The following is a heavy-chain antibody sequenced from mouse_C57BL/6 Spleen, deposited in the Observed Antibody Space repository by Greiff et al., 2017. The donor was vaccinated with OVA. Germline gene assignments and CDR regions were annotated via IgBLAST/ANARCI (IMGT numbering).Heavy chain of an antibody. V-gene: IGHV10-1*01. CDR2: IRSKSNNYAT. CDR1: GFSFNTYA. J-gene: IGHJ1*03. D-gene: IGHD5-1*01. CDR3: VRQGTYPWYFDV. Sequence: EVQGVESGGGLVQPKGSLKLSCAASGFSFNTYAMNWVRQAPGKGLEWVARIRSKSNNYATYYADSVKDRFTISRDDSESMLYLQMNNLKTEDTAMYYCVRQGTYPWYFDVWGTGTTVTVSS.